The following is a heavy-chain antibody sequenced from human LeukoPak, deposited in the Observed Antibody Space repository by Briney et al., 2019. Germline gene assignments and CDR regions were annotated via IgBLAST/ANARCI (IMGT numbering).Heavy chain of an antibody. J-gene: IGHJ4*02. CDR1: GFTFDDYA. D-gene: IGHD3-10*01. CDR3: TKDQSYYHGSGSYHVDY. CDR2: ISWNSGSI. Sequence: PGGSLRLSCAASGFTFDDYAMHWVRQAPGKGLEWVSGISWNSGSIGYADSVKGRFTISRDNARKSLYLQMNSLRPEDTALYYCTKDQSYYHGSGSYHVDYWGQGNLVTVSS. V-gene: IGHV3-9*01.